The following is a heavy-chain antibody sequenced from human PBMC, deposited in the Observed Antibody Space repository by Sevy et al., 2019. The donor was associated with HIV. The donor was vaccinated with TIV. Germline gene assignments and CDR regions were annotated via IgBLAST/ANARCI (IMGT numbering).Heavy chain of an antibody. CDR2: LSSPGGTI. CDR1: GFIFSDYP. CDR3: AREGGELAMDV. V-gene: IGHV3-11*04. D-gene: IGHD3-16*01. J-gene: IGHJ6*03. Sequence: GGSLRLSCTASGFIFSDYPMNWIRQAPGKGLEWVSYLSSPGGTIYYADSLKGRFTISRDNTKNSLYLQMNSLKPEDTAIYYCAREGGELAMDVWGKGTTVTVSS.